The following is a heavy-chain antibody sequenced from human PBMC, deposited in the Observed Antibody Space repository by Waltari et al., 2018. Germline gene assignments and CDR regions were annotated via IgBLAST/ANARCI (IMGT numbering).Heavy chain of an antibody. CDR3: ARDYPPYCSSTSCYAYYYYYGMDV. Sequence: QVQLVQSGAEVKKPGSSVKVSCKASGGTFSSYAISWVRRAPGPGLEWMGGIIPIFGTANYAQKFQGRVTITADESTSTAYMELSSLRSEDTAVYYCARDYPPYCSSTSCYAYYYYYGMDVWGQGTTVTVSS. CDR1: GGTFSSYA. CDR2: IIPIFGTA. J-gene: IGHJ6*02. V-gene: IGHV1-69*01. D-gene: IGHD2-2*01.